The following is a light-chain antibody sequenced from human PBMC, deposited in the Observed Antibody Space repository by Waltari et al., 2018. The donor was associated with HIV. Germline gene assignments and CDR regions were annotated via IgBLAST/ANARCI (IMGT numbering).Light chain of an antibody. CDR2: DVS. CDR3: SSYTSSSTLDVV. Sequence: QSALTQPASVSGSPGQSITISCTGTSSDVGGYNYVSWYQQHPGKAPKLMIYDVSNRPSGVSNRFSGSKSGNTASRTISGLQAEDEADYYCSSYTSSSTLDVVFGGGTKLTVL. V-gene: IGLV2-14*03. CDR1: SSDVGGYNY. J-gene: IGLJ2*01.